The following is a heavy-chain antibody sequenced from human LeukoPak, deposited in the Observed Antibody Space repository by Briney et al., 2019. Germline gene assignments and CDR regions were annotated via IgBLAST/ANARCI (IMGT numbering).Heavy chain of an antibody. CDR1: GGSISSGGYY. D-gene: IGHD6-13*01. J-gene: IGHJ4*02. CDR3: ARVEGSSWEGYYFDY. V-gene: IGHV4-31*03. Sequence: SQTLSLTCTVSGGSISSGGYYWSWIPPHPGKGLEWIGYIYYSGSTYYNPSLKSRVTISVDTSKNQFSLKLSSVTAADTGVYYCARVEGSSWEGYYFDYWGRETVVTVSS. CDR2: IYYSGST.